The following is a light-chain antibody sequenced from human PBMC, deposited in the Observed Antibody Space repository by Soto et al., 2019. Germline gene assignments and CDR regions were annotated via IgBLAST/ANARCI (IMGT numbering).Light chain of an antibody. V-gene: IGKV3-20*01. CDR2: GAS. CDR1: QSVSSSY. J-gene: IGKJ1*01. CDR3: QQYVSSPQT. Sequence: EIVLTQSPGTLSLSPGERATLSCRASQSVSSSYLAWYQQKPAQAPRLLIYGASSRATGIPDRFSGSGSGTDFTLTISRLEPEDFAVYYCQQYVSSPQTFGQGTKVEIK.